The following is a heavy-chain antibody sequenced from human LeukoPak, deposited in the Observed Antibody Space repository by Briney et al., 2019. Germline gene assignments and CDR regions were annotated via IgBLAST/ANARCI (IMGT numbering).Heavy chain of an antibody. J-gene: IGHJ4*02. Sequence: GGSLRLSCTASGFTFSSYSLNWVRQAPGKGLEWVSSISSSSSYMYYAVSVKGRFTISRDNAKNSLYLQMNSLRAEDTAVYYCARASSSYQGDYWGQGTLVTVSS. CDR3: ARASSSYQGDY. D-gene: IGHD3-22*01. CDR2: ISSSSSYM. CDR1: GFTFSSYS. V-gene: IGHV3-21*01.